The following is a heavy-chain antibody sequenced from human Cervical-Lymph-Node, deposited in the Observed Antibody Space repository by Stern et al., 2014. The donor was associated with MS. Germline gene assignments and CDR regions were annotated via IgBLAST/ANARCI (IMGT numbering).Heavy chain of an antibody. Sequence: VQLVESGAEVKKPGSPVNVSCMASGGTFSSSYAITWMRQAPGQGLEWMGRIIPILGLPYYAQKFQGRVTITADTSTNTAYMGLNSLTSEDTAVYYCARGVVSNRATATLHNLFDPWGQGTLVTVSS. D-gene: IGHD1-1*01. V-gene: IGHV1-69*09. J-gene: IGHJ5*02. CDR3: ARGVVSNRATATLHNLFDP. CDR2: IIPILGLP. CDR1: GGTFSSSYA.